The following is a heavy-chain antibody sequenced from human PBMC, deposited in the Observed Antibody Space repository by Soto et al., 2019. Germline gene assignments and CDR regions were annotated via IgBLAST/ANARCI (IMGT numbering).Heavy chain of an antibody. CDR1: DDSSSNYK. V-gene: IGHV4-59*08. Sequence: SETLSLTCTVSDDSSSNYKWSWFRQPPGRRLEWIGYIDSNGGTSYNPSLQSRVTISIDTSTKQFFLKLSSVTAADTAVYYCVRQGFGRLHGLVDVWGQGTTVT. D-gene: IGHD3-10*01. CDR3: VRQGFGRLHGLVDV. J-gene: IGHJ6*02. CDR2: IDSNGGT.